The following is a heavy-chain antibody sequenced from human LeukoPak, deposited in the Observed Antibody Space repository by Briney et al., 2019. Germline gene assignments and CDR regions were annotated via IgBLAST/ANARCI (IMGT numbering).Heavy chain of an antibody. CDR3: ASKYYDSSGYYPFDY. J-gene: IGHJ4*02. D-gene: IGHD3-22*01. Sequence: GSLRLSCAASGFTFSSYEMNWVRQAPGKGLEWIGSIYYSGSTYYNPSLKSRVTISVDTSKNQFSLKLSSVTAADTAVYYCASKYYDSSGYYPFDYWGQGTLVTVSS. CDR2: IYYSGST. CDR1: GFTFSSYE. V-gene: IGHV4-59*05.